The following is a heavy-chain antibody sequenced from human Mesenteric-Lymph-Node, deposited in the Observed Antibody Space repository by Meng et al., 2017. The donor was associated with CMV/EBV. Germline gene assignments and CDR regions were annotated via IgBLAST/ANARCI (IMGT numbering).Heavy chain of an antibody. V-gene: IGHV3-74*01. D-gene: IGHD1-14*01. Sequence: GESLKISCAASGFTFSSYWMHWVRQAPGKGLVWVSRINSDGSSTSYADSVKGRFTISRDNAKNTLYLQMHSLRAEDTAVYYCARDRLPVVEPTHDMDVWGQGTTVTVSS. CDR3: ARDRLPVVEPTHDMDV. CDR2: INSDGSST. J-gene: IGHJ6*02. CDR1: GFTFSSYW.